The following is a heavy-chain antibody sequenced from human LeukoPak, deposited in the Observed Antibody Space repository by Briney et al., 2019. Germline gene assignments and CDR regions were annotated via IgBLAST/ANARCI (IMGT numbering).Heavy chain of an antibody. CDR1: GGTFSSYA. CDR3: ATAGSQDAFDI. J-gene: IGHJ3*02. D-gene: IGHD3-10*01. CDR2: IIPIFGTA. Sequence: SVTVSCKASGGTFSSYAISWMLQAPGQGLEWMGGIIPIFGTANYAQKFQGRVTITADESTSTAYMELSSLRSEDTAVYYCATAGSQDAFDIWGQGTMVTVSS. V-gene: IGHV1-69*13.